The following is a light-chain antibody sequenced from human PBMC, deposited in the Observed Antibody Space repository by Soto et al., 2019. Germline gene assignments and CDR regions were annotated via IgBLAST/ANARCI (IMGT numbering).Light chain of an antibody. CDR3: QQSYSTPYT. J-gene: IGKJ2*01. CDR2: AAS. Sequence: DIQLTQSPSSLSASVGDRVTITCRASQSISSYLNWYQQKPGKAPNLLIYAASSLQSGVPSRFSGSGSGTDFTLTIGSLQPEDFATYYCQQSYSTPYTFGHGTKLEIK. V-gene: IGKV1-39*01. CDR1: QSISSY.